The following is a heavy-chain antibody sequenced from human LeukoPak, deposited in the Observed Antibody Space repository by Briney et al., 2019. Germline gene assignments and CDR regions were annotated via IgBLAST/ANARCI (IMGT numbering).Heavy chain of an antibody. J-gene: IGHJ6*03. CDR1: GGSISSYY. CDR3: ARTYCGGDCRYYYMDV. V-gene: IGHV4-4*07. D-gene: IGHD2-21*02. CDR2: IYTSGST. Sequence: SETLSLTCTVSGGSISSYYWSWIRQPAAKGREWIGRIYTSGSTNYNPSLKSRVTMPVDTSKNQFSLKLSSVTAADTAAYYCARTYCGGDCRYYYMDVWGKGTTVTVSS.